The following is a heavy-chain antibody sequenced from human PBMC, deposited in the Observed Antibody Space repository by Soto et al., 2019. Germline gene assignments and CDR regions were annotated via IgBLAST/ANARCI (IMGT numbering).Heavy chain of an antibody. Sequence: TSETLSLTCAVYGGSFSGYYWSWIRQHPGKGLEWIGEINHSGSTNYNPSLKSRVTISVDTSKNQFSLKLSSVTAADTAVYYCARVGYCSSTSCYSYYYYYYMDVWGQGTTVTVSS. CDR1: GGSFSGYY. CDR3: ARVGYCSSTSCYSYYYYYYMDV. J-gene: IGHJ6*03. CDR2: INHSGST. V-gene: IGHV4-34*01. D-gene: IGHD2-2*02.